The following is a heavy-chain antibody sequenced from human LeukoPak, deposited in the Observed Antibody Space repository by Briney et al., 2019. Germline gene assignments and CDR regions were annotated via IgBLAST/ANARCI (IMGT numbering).Heavy chain of an antibody. CDR1: GYTFTGYY. V-gene: IGHV1-2*02. D-gene: IGHD1-7*01. CDR3: ARAAGTTNYYYYYMDV. J-gene: IGHJ6*03. CDR2: INHNSGGT. Sequence: ASVKVSCKASGYTFTGYYMTWVRQAPGQGLKWMGWINHNSGGTNYAQKFQGRVTMTRDTSISTAYMELSRLRSDDTAVYYCARAAGTTNYYYYYMDVWGKGTTVTVSS.